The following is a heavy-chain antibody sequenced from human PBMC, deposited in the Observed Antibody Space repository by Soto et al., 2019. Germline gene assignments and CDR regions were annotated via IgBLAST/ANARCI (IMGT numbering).Heavy chain of an antibody. CDR2: MYTSGIT. J-gene: IGHJ4*02. CDR1: GDSVSGCC. CDR3: ARDDKGVSAAMLY. D-gene: IGHD2-2*01. Sequence: PSETLSLTCTVSGDSVSGCCWYWIRQPAGKGLEWIGRMYTSGITNYSPSLKSRVTMSVDTSKNQFSLKLTSVTAADTAVYYCARDDKGVSAAMLYWGQGTLVTVS. V-gene: IGHV4-4*07.